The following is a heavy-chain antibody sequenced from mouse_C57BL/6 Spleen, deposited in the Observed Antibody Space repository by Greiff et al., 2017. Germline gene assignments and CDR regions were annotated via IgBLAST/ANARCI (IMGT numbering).Heavy chain of an antibody. Sequence: EVMLVESEGGLVQPGSSMKLSCTASGFTFSDYYMAWVRQVPEKGLEWVANINYDGSSTYYLDSLKGRFIISRDNAKNILYLQMSSLKSEDTATYYCARDGWPGAYWGQGTLVTVSA. D-gene: IGHD1-1*02. CDR2: INYDGSST. V-gene: IGHV5-16*01. J-gene: IGHJ3*01. CDR1: GFTFSDYY. CDR3: ARDGWPGAY.